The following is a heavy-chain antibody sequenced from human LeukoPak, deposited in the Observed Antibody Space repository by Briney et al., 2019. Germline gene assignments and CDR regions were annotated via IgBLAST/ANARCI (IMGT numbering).Heavy chain of an antibody. CDR2: IRYDGSNK. CDR1: GVIFNSYG. J-gene: IGHJ4*02. Sequence: GGSLRLSCAASGVIFNSYGMHWVRQGPGKGLEWVGFIRYDGSNKYYADPVKGRFTISRDNSKHTLYLPMNTLRVEDTAVYYCATLPYYYDRSGSYYFDYWGQGTLVTASS. D-gene: IGHD3-22*01. CDR3: ATLPYYYDRSGSYYFDY. V-gene: IGHV3-30*02.